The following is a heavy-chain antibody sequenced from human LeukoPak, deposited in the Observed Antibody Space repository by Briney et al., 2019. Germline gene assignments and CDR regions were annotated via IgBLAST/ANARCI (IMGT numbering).Heavy chain of an antibody. CDR3: ARLHYDILTGYSYFDY. CDR2: IKQDGSEK. V-gene: IGHV3-7*03. D-gene: IGHD3-9*01. Sequence: PGGSLRLSCAASGLTFSSYWMSWVRQAPGKGLEWVANIKQDGSEKYYVDSVKSRFTISRDNAKNSLYLQMNSLRAEDTAVYYCARLHYDILTGYSYFDYWGQGTLVTVSS. CDR1: GLTFSSYW. J-gene: IGHJ4*02.